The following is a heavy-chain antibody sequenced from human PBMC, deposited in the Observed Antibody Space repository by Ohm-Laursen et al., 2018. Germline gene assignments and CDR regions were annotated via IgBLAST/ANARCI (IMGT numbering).Heavy chain of an antibody. V-gene: IGHV1-8*01. CDR2: MNPNSGNT. Sequence: GSSVKVSCKASGYTFTSYDINWVRQATGQGLEWMGWMNPNSGNTGYAQKFQGRVTMTRNTSISTAYMELSSLRSEDTAVYYCARRAIFGVVLQSYGMDVWGQGTTVTVSS. J-gene: IGHJ6*02. CDR1: GYTFTSYD. CDR3: ARRAIFGVVLQSYGMDV. D-gene: IGHD3-3*01.